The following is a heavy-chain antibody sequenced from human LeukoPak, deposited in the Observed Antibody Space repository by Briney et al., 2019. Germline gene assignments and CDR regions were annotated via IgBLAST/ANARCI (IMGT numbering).Heavy chain of an antibody. Sequence: GGSLRLSCAASGFTFSSYGMHWVRQAPGKGLEWVAVISYDGSNKYYADSVKGRFTISRDNSKNTLYLQMNSLRAEDTAVYYCAKDEASDYWGQGTLVTVSS. CDR2: ISYDGSNK. V-gene: IGHV3-30*18. CDR3: AKDEASDY. J-gene: IGHJ4*02. CDR1: GFTFSSYG.